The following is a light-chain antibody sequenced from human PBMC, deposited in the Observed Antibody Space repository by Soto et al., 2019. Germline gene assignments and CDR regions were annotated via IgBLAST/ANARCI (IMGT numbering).Light chain of an antibody. CDR2: EAS. CDR3: QQRSNWLYT. J-gene: IGKJ2*01. CDR1: QRVSSY. V-gene: IGKV3-11*01. Sequence: EIVLTQSPATLSLSPGERATLSCRASQRVSSYLAWYQQKPGQAPRLLIYEASNRATGIPARFSGSGSGTDFTLTISSLEPEDLAAYYCQQRSNWLYTFGQGTKLEIK.